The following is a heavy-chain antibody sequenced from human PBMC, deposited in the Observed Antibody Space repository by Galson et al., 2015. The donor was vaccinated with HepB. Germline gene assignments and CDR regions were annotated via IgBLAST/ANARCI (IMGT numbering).Heavy chain of an antibody. D-gene: IGHD6-25*01. CDR1: GFTFSSYA. J-gene: IGHJ4*02. V-gene: IGHV3-23*01. CDR3: AKAKARGGYQAYYFDY. Sequence: SLRLSCAASGFTFSSYAMSWVRQAPGKGLEWVSAISGSGGSTYYADSVKGRFTVSRDNSKNTLYLQMNSLRAEDTAVYYCAKAKARGGYQAYYFDYWGQGTLVTVSS. CDR2: ISGSGGST.